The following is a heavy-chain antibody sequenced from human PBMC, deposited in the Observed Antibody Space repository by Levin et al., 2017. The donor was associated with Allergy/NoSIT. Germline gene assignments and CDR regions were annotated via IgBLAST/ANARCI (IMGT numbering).Heavy chain of an antibody. D-gene: IGHD3-3*01. J-gene: IGHJ5*02. CDR2: IKPDTGDT. V-gene: IGHV1-2*02. Sequence: GESLKISCKASGYIFTDYYIHWVRQAPGQGLEWMGWIKPDTGDTNFTQKFQGRVTVTRDTSISTAYTELNNLRSDDTAVYYCARDVELRFSHGWFDPWGQGTLVSVSS. CDR3: ARDVELRFSHGWFDP. CDR1: GYIFTDYY.